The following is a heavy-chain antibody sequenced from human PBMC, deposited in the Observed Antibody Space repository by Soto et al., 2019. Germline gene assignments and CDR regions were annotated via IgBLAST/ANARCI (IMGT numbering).Heavy chain of an antibody. V-gene: IGHV3-11*01. CDR1: GFTLSDYY. Sequence: KAGGSLRLSCAASGFTLSDYYMSWIRQAPGKGLEWVSYISSSGSTIYYADSVKGRFTISRDNAKNSLYLQMNSLRAEDTAVYYCASKQPVLGDGFDIWGQGTMVTVSS. CDR2: ISSSGSTI. D-gene: IGHD6-13*01. CDR3: ASKQPVLGDGFDI. J-gene: IGHJ3*02.